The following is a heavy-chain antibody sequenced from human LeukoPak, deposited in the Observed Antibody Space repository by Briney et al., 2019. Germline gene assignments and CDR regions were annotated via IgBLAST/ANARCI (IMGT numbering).Heavy chain of an antibody. D-gene: IGHD2-21*02. CDR1: GFTASSTY. CDR3: ARTFCGGDCQSWDK. V-gene: IGHV3-53*01. CDR2: IHGDGKP. Sequence: GGSMRLSCAASGFTASSTYMSWVRQAPGKGLEWVSLIHGDGKPDYADSVKGRFTVSRDNSKNTLYLQMNSLRDEDTAVYYCARTFCGGDCQSWDKWGQGTLVTVSS. J-gene: IGHJ4*02.